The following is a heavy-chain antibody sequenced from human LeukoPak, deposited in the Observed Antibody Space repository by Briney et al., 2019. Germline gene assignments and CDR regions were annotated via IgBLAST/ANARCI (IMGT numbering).Heavy chain of an antibody. V-gene: IGHV4-39*01. CDR2: IYYSGST. D-gene: IGHD6-13*01. CDR3: ARVSSSWVWFDP. CDR1: GGSISSSSYY. Sequence: SETLSLTCTVSGGSISSSSYYWGWIRQPPGKGLEWIGSIYYSGSTYYNPSLKSRVTISVDTSKNQFSLKLSSVTAADTAVYYCARVSSSWVWFDPWGPGNLVTVSS. J-gene: IGHJ5*02.